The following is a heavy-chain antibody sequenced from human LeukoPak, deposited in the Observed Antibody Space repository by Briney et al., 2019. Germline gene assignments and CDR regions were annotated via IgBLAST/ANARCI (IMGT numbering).Heavy chain of an antibody. Sequence: PGGSLRLSCAASGFTFSSYEMNWVRQAPGKGLEWVSYISSSGSTIYYADSVKGRFTISRDNAKNSLYLQMNSLRAEDTAVYYCARDAYDSSGYYSPYDAFDIWGQGTMVTVSS. CDR2: ISSSGSTI. J-gene: IGHJ3*02. CDR3: ARDAYDSSGYYSPYDAFDI. D-gene: IGHD3-22*01. CDR1: GFTFSSYE. V-gene: IGHV3-48*03.